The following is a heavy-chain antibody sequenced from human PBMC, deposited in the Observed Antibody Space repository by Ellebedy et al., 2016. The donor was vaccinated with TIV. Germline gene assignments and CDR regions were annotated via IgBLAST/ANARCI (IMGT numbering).Heavy chain of an antibody. D-gene: IGHD3-3*01. Sequence: GESLKISCAASGFTFSSYAMDWVRQAPGKGLEWVAVISYDGSIKIYADSVKGRFTISRDNSKNTVYLQMNSLRAEDTAVYYCARGVDYDFWTGYYKFDPWGQGTLVTVSS. CDR3: ARGVDYDFWTGYYKFDP. CDR1: GFTFSSYA. CDR2: ISYDGSIK. V-gene: IGHV3-30-3*01. J-gene: IGHJ5*02.